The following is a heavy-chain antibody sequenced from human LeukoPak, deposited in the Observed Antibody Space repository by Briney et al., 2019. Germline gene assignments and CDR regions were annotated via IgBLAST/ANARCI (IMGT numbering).Heavy chain of an antibody. J-gene: IGHJ4*02. V-gene: IGHV1-2*02. CDR2: INPNSGGT. CDR3: ARDQLWFGANFDY. CDR1: EYTFTGSY. D-gene: IGHD3-10*01. Sequence: GASVKVSCKASEYTFTGSYMHWVRQAPGQGLEWMGWINPNSGGTNYAQKFQSRVTMTRDTSISTAYMELSRLRSDDTAVYYCARDQLWFGANFDYWGQGTLVTVSS.